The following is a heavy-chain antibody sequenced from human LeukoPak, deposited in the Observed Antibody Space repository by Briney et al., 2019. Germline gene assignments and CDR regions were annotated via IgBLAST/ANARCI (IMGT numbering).Heavy chain of an antibody. D-gene: IGHD2-15*01. CDR1: GGSISSTDYY. CDR3: ARGQVVFDY. V-gene: IGHV4-39*01. J-gene: IGHJ4*02. Sequence: PSETLSLTCSVSGGSISSTDYYWGWIRQPPGKGLEWIGSIYYSGSTYYNPSLKSRVTISVDTSKNQFSLKLSSVTAADTAVYYCARGQVVFDYWGQGTLVTVSS. CDR2: IYYSGST.